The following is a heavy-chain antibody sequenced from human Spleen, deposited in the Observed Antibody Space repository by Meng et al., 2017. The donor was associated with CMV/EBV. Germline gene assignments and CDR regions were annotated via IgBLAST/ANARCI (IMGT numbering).Heavy chain of an antibody. CDR3: TRITMIVVANYYFDF. Sequence: SETLSLTCTVSGGSVSSGTYYWSWLRQPPGKGVEWIGYINYSGSTNYNPSLKSRVTISVNTSKNQFSLMLSSVTAADTAVYYCTRITMIVVANYYFDFWGQGTLVTVSS. CDR2: INYSGST. CDR1: GGSVSSGTYY. J-gene: IGHJ4*02. V-gene: IGHV4-61*01. D-gene: IGHD3-22*01.